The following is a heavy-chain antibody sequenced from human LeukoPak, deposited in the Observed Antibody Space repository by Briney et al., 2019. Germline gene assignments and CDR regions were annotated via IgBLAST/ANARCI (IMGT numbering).Heavy chain of an antibody. CDR2: IGKEGRNK. CDR3: ARDRSGDDDFWSGYYTNYFDP. J-gene: IGHJ5*02. Sequence: GGSRRLSGPESGFTFITYGMHWVRKAPGKGLEWWAFIGKEGRNKYYADSVKGRFTISRDNSKNTLYLQMNSLRAEDTAVYYCARDRSGDDDFWSGYYTNYFDPWGQGTLVTVSS. V-gene: IGHV3-30*02. CDR1: GFTFITYG. D-gene: IGHD3-3*01.